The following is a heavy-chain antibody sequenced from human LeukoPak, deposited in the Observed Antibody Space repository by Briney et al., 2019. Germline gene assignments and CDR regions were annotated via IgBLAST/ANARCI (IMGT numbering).Heavy chain of an antibody. CDR2: IYPGDSDT. CDR1: GSSFTSYW. V-gene: IGHV5-51*01. Sequence: GASLKISCEGSGSSFTSYWIGWVRPMPGKGLEWMGIIYPGDSDTRYSPSFQGQVTISADKSISTAYLQWSSLKASDTAMYYCARHPIAAGGAYNWFDPWGQGTLVTVSS. J-gene: IGHJ5*02. D-gene: IGHD6-13*01. CDR3: ARHPIAAGGAYNWFDP.